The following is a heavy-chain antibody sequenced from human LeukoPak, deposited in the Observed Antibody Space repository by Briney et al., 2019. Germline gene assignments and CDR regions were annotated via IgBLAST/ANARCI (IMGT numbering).Heavy chain of an antibody. J-gene: IGHJ1*01. D-gene: IGHD3-22*01. CDR1: GFTLSGSA. V-gene: IGHV3-73*01. CDR3: TSLPYDSGFYYYTEYFQH. CDR2: IRSTANNYAT. Sequence: GSLRLSCAASGFTLSGSAMHWVRQASGKGPEWVGRIRSTANNYATAYAASVKGRFTISRDDSKNTAYLQMNSLKTEDTAVYYCTSLPYDSGFYYYTEYFQHWGQGTLVTVSS.